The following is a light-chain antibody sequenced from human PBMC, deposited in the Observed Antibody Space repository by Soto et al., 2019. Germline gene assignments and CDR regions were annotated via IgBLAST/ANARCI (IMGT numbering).Light chain of an antibody. CDR2: GAS. CDR3: QQYNNWPGT. Sequence: EIVMTQSPATLSVSPGERATLSCRASQSVSSNLAWYQQKPGQAPRLLIYGASTSATGIPARFSCSGSGTEFTLTISSLQSEDFAVYYCQQYNNWPGTFGQGTK. J-gene: IGKJ1*01. CDR1: QSVSSN. V-gene: IGKV3-15*01.